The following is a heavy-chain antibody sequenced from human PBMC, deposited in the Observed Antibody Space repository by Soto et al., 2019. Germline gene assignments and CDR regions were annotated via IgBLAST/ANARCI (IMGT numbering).Heavy chain of an antibody. CDR1: GFSLSNARMG. V-gene: IGHV2-26*01. CDR2: IFSNDEK. Sequence: SGPTLVNPTETLTLTCTVSGFSLSNARMGVSWIRQPPGKALEWLAHIFSNDEKSYSTSLKSRLTISKDTSKSQVVLTMTNMDPVDTATYYCARIKRNPYSSSSSYYYYGMDVWGQGTTVTVSS. D-gene: IGHD6-6*01. J-gene: IGHJ6*02. CDR3: ARIKRNPYSSSSSYYYYGMDV.